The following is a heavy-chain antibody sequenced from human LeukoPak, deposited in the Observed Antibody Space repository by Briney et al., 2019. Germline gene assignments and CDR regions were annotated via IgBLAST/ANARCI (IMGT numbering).Heavy chain of an antibody. CDR3: ARELYDFWSGYSFDY. Sequence: SVKVSCKASGGTLSSYAISWVRQAPGQGLEWMGRIIPIFGTANYAQKFQGRVTITTDESTSTAYMELSSLRSEDTAVYYCARELYDFWSGYSFDYWGQGTLVTVSS. D-gene: IGHD3-3*01. CDR2: IIPIFGTA. CDR1: GGTLSSYA. J-gene: IGHJ4*02. V-gene: IGHV1-69*05.